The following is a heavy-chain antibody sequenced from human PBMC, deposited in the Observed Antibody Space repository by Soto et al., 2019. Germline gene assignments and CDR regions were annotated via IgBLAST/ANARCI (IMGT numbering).Heavy chain of an antibody. D-gene: IGHD2-15*01. J-gene: IGHJ5*02. CDR1: GGSISSGGYY. Sequence: SETLSLTCTVSGGSISSGGYYWSWIRQHPGKGLEWIGYIYYSGSTYYNPSLKSRVTISVDTSKNQFSLKLSSVTAADTAVYYCALGVVTRGWLDPWGQGTLVTVSS. CDR3: ALGVVTRGWLDP. CDR2: IYYSGST. V-gene: IGHV4-31*03.